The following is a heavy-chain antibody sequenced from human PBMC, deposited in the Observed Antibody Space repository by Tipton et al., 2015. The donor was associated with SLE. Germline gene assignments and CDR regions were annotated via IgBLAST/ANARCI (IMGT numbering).Heavy chain of an antibody. CDR1: GFTFGDYA. V-gene: IGHV3-49*04. CDR2: IRGKAYGATT. Sequence: SLRLSCTASGFTFGDYAMSWVRLAPGKGLEWVGFIRGKAYGATTEYAASVKGRFTISRDDSTSIAYLHMNSLKTEDAAMYYCTTGSLTLTTGAEDHWGQGTLVTVSS. D-gene: IGHD4-17*01. CDR3: TTGSLTLTTGAEDH. J-gene: IGHJ4*02.